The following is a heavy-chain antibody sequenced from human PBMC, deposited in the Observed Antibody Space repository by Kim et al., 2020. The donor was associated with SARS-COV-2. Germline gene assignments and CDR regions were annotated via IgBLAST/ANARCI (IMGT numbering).Heavy chain of an antibody. Sequence: SVKVSCKASGFTFSTSAVQWVRQARGERLEWMGWIVVGSGDTKYAPRFQERISITRDMSTSTTYMELRSLRSEDTAVYYCVAETRHSTSSYYYYNMDLW. J-gene: IGHJ6*01. CDR1: GFTFSTSA. V-gene: IGHV1-58*01. CDR2: IVVGSGDT. CDR3: VAETRHSTSSYYYYNMDL. D-gene: IGHD2-2*01.